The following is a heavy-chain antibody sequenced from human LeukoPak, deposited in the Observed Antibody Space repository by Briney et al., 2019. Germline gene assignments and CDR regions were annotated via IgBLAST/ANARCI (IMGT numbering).Heavy chain of an antibody. D-gene: IGHD2-8*02. CDR1: GYTFNTYG. CDR2: ISAYNGDT. J-gene: IGHJ4*02. Sequence: ASVKVSCMASGYTFNTYGIIWVRPAPGQGPEWMGWISAYNGDTTYAQKLQGRVTLTTDASTSTAYMELRSLRSDDTAVYYCARESTGGSLVIDCWGQGTLVTVSS. CDR3: ARESTGGSLVIDC. V-gene: IGHV1-18*01.